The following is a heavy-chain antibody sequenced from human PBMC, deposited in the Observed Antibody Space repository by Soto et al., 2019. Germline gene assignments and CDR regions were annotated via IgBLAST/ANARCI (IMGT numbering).Heavy chain of an antibody. D-gene: IGHD2-15*01. CDR3: AREVVAALDAFDI. CDR2: IRHDGANI. J-gene: IGHJ3*02. V-gene: IGHV3-64*04. CDR1: GCTFSAYS. Sequence: VQLVESGGGLVQPGGSLSLSCSVSGCTFSAYSMHWVRQAPGKGLEYVAVIRHDGANIYYADSVKGRFIISRDNSKNSLYLQMNSLRAEDTAVYYCAREVVAALDAFDIWGQGTMVTVSS.